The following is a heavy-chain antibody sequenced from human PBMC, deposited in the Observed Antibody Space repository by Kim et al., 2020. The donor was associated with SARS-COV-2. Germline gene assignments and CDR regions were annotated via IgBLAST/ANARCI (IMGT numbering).Heavy chain of an antibody. CDR3: ARDVGTVTTQPPYYYYYMDV. CDR2: IWYDGSNK. CDR1: GFTFSSYG. J-gene: IGHJ6*03. V-gene: IGHV3-33*01. Sequence: GGSLRLSCAASGFTFSSYGMHWVRQAPGKGLEWVAVIWYDGSNKYYADSVKGRFTISRDNSKNTLYLQMNSLRAEDTAVYYCARDVGTVTTQPPYYYYYMDVWGKGTTVTVSS. D-gene: IGHD4-17*01.